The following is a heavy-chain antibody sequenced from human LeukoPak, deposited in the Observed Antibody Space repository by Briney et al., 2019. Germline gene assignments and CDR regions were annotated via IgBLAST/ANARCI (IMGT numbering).Heavy chain of an antibody. CDR3: ARVFGAAGTDWFDP. Sequence: ASVKVSCKASGYTFTSYYMHWVRQAPGQGLEWMGIINPSGGSTSYAQKFQGRVTITRNTSISTAYMELSSLRSEDTAVYYCARVFGAAGTDWFDPWGQGTLVTVSS. J-gene: IGHJ5*02. V-gene: IGHV1-46*01. CDR2: INPSGGST. D-gene: IGHD6-13*01. CDR1: GYTFTSYY.